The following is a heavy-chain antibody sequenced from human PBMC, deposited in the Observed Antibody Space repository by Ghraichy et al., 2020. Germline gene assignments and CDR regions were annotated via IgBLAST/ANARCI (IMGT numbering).Heavy chain of an antibody. V-gene: IGHV3-74*01. CDR3: ARVGSSSWRVTLRY. CDR1: GFTLNNYW. CDR2: INSDGSTI. J-gene: IGHJ4*02. Sequence: ETLSLTCAASGFTLNNYWMHWVRQAPGKGLVWVSRINSDGSTISYADSVKGRFTVSRDNAKNTLYLQMNSLRDEDTAVYYCARVGSSSWRVTLRYWGQGSLVTVSS. D-gene: IGHD6-13*01.